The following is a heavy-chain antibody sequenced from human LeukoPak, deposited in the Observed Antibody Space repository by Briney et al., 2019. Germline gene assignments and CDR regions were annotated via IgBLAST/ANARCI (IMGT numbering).Heavy chain of an antibody. V-gene: IGHV3-23*01. Sequence: PGGSLRLSCAASGFTFSGYAMSWVRQAPGKGLEWVSAISGSGGSTYYADSVKGRFTISRDNSKNTLYLQMNSLRAEDTAVYYCAKGYYDFWSGYYIGGYYFDYWGQGTLVTVSS. CDR2: ISGSGGST. CDR3: AKGYYDFWSGYYIGGYYFDY. J-gene: IGHJ4*02. D-gene: IGHD3-3*01. CDR1: GFTFSGYA.